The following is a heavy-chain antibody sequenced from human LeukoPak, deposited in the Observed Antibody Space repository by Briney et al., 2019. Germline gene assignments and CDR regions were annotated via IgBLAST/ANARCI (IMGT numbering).Heavy chain of an antibody. J-gene: IGHJ4*02. V-gene: IGHV3-7*03. D-gene: IGHD6-13*01. CDR1: GFTFSSYW. CDR2: IKQDGSEK. Sequence: GGSLRLSCAASGFTFSSYWMSWVRQAPGKGLEWVANIKQDGSEKYYVDSVKGRLTISRDNTKNSLYLQMNSLRAEDTAVYYCARAASGSSWYAYWGQGTLVTVSS. CDR3: ARAASGSSWYAY.